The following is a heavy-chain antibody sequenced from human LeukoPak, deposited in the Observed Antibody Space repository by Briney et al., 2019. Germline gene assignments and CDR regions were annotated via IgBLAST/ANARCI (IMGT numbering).Heavy chain of an antibody. V-gene: IGHV4-39*07. CDR3: AVDLDGYNSQY. CDR1: GGSISSSSYY. Sequence: SETLSLTCTVSGGSISSSSYYWGWIRQPPGKGLEWIGEINHSGSTNYNPSLKSRVTISVDTSKNQFSLKLSSVTAADTAVYYCAVDLDGYNSQYWGQGTLVTVSS. J-gene: IGHJ4*02. D-gene: IGHD5-24*01. CDR2: INHSGST.